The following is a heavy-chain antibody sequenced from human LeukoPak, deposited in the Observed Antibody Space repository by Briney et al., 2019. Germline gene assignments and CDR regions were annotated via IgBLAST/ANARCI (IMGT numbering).Heavy chain of an antibody. D-gene: IGHD3-16*02. Sequence: ASVKVSCKASGYTFTSYGISWVRQAPGQGLEWMGWISAYNGNTNYAQKLQGRVTMTTDTSTSTAYMELRSLRSDDTAVSYRARVVTITFGGVIAKDDWGQGTLVTVSS. J-gene: IGHJ4*02. CDR2: ISAYNGNT. CDR3: ARVVTITFGGVIAKDD. V-gene: IGHV1-18*01. CDR1: GYTFTSYG.